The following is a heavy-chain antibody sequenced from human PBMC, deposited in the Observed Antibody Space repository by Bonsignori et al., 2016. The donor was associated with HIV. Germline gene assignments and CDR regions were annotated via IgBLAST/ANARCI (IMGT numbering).Heavy chain of an antibody. V-gene: IGHV1-46*01. CDR2: INPSGGST. D-gene: IGHD2-2*01. Sequence: WVRQAPGQGLEWMGIINPSGGSTSYAQKFQGRVTMTRDTSTSTVYMELSSLRSEDTAVYYCARPGDCSSTSCPFDYWGQGTLVTVSS. J-gene: IGHJ4*02. CDR3: ARPGDCSSTSCPFDY.